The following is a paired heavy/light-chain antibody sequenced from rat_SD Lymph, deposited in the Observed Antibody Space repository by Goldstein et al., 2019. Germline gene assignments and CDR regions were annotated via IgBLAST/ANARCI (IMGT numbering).Heavy chain of an antibody. CDR3: ARRRYSELDFDY. V-gene: IGHV5-34*01. Sequence: EVQLVESGGGLVQPGRSLKLSCVASGFTFSNYGMNWIRQAPGKGLEWVAYISSGSSYIYYAETVKGRFTISRDNAKNTLYLQMTSLRSEDTALYYCARRRYSELDFDYWGQGVMVTVSS. CDR1: GFTFSNYG. CDR2: ISSGSSYI. D-gene: IGHD1-11*01. J-gene: IGHJ2*01.
Light chain of an antibody. V-gene: IGKV1S21*01. CDR1: QSLVHNNGNTY. J-gene: IGKJ2-3*01. CDR2: KVS. Sequence: DVVMTQTPVSLSVSLGGQVSISCRSSQSLVHNNGNTYLSWYLQKPGQSPQLLIYKVSNRFSGISDRFSGSGSGTDFTLKISRVEPDDLGVYYCGQGTQYPYTFGAGTKLELK. CDR3: GQGTQYPYT.